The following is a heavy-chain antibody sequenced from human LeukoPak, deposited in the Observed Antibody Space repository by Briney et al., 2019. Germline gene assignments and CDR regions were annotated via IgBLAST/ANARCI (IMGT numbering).Heavy chain of an antibody. D-gene: IGHD7-27*01. Sequence: GGSLRLSCAASGFTFSSYWMSWVRQAPGKGLEWVANIKQDGSEKYYADSVKGRFTISRDNSKNTLYLQMNSLRAEDTAVYYCARDSAPSGDPYYYYYYMDVWGKGTTVTVSS. J-gene: IGHJ6*03. CDR3: ARDSAPSGDPYYYYYYMDV. CDR2: IKQDGSEK. CDR1: GFTFSSYW. V-gene: IGHV3-7*01.